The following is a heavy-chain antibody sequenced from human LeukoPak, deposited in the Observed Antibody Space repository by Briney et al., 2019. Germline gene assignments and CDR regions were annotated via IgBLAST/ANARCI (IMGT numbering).Heavy chain of an antibody. CDR1: GGSISSYY. CDR2: IYYTGST. Sequence: SETLSLTCTVSGGSISSYYWSWIRQPPGKGLEWIGYIYYTGSTYYNPSLKSRVTISVDTSKNQFSLKLNSVTAADTAVYYCARVYYYDSSDYYDTSCFDYWGQGTLVTVSS. CDR3: ARVYYYDSSDYYDTSCFDY. D-gene: IGHD3-22*01. J-gene: IGHJ4*02. V-gene: IGHV4-59*12.